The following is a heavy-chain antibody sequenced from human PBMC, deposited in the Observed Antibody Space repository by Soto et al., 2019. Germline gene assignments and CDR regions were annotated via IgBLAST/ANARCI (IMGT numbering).Heavy chain of an antibody. Sequence: GASVKVSCKASGYTFTSYGISWVRQAPGQGLEWMGWISAYNGNTNYAQKLQGRVTMTTDTSTSTAYMELRSLRSDDTAVYYCARDDIVVVPAAITGALDDRGQGTSVTVSS. D-gene: IGHD2-2*01. J-gene: IGHJ4*02. CDR1: GYTFTSYG. V-gene: IGHV1-18*01. CDR3: ARDDIVVVPAAITGALDD. CDR2: ISAYNGNT.